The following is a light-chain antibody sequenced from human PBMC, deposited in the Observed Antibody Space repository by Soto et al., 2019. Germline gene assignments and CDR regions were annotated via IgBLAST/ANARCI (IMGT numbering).Light chain of an antibody. CDR2: DVN. CDR3: GSFARSSTSFV. V-gene: IGLV2-14*03. Sequence: QSALTQPASVSGSPGQSITISCTGTSSDIGSYNYVSWYQQHPGKAPKLMIYDVNNRPSGVSNRFSGSKSGNTASLTISGLQAEDEADYYCGSFARSSTSFVFGTGTKLTVL. CDR1: SSDIGSYNY. J-gene: IGLJ1*01.